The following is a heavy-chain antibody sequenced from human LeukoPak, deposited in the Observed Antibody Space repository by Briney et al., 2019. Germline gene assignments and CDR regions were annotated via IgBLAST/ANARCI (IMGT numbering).Heavy chain of an antibody. CDR1: GFTVSSNY. CDR2: IYSGGST. V-gene: IGHV3-53*01. Sequence: PGGSLRLSCAASGFTVSSNYMSWVRQAPGKGLEWVSVIYSGGSTYYADSVKGRFTISRDNSKNTPYLQMNSLRAEDTAVYYCARGRQSELLFVYWGQGTLVTVSS. J-gene: IGHJ4*02. D-gene: IGHD1-26*01. CDR3: ARGRQSELLFVY.